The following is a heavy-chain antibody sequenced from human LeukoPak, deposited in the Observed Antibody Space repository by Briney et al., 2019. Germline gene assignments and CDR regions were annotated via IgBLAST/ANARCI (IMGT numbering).Heavy chain of an antibody. D-gene: IGHD3-3*01. CDR2: IYYSGST. Sequence: SETLSLTCTVSGGSISSSSYYWGWIRQPPGKGPEWIGSIYYSGSTYYNPSLKSRVTISVDTSKNQFSLKLSSGTAADTAVYYCARSGGYYPFDYWGQGTLVTVSS. CDR3: ARSGGYYPFDY. V-gene: IGHV4-39*01. J-gene: IGHJ4*02. CDR1: GGSISSSSYY.